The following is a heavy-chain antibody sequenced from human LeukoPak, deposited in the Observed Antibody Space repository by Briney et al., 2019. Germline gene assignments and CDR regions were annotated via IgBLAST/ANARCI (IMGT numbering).Heavy chain of an antibody. D-gene: IGHD3-16*01. V-gene: IGHV4-4*07. Sequence: PSETLPLTCTVSGGSISSYYWSWIRQPAGKGLEWIGRIYTSGSTNYNPSLKSRVTMSVDTSKNQFSLKLSSVTAADTAVYYCARLCCGPEEAPRDIWGQGTMVTVSS. CDR1: GGSISSYY. CDR2: IYTSGST. J-gene: IGHJ3*02. CDR3: ARLCCGPEEAPRDI.